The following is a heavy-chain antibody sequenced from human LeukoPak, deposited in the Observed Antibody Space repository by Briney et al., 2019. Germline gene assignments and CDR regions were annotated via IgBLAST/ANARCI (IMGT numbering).Heavy chain of an antibody. D-gene: IGHD1-26*01. V-gene: IGHV4-34*01. CDR3: VKSGGYGLIDY. Sequence: PSETLSLTCAVYGGSFSGYYWSWIRQPPGKGLEWIGEINHSGSTNYNPSLKSRVTISVDTSKNQFSLRLNSVTAADTAMYYCVKSGGYGLIDYWGQGTLVTVSS. CDR2: INHSGST. J-gene: IGHJ4*02. CDR1: GGSFSGYY.